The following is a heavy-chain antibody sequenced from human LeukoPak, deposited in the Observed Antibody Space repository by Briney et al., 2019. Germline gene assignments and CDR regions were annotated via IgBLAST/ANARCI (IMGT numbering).Heavy chain of an antibody. J-gene: IGHJ4*02. Sequence: KPSETLSLTCTVSGGSISSGGYYWSWIRQPPGKGLEWIGEINHSGSTNYNPSLKSRVTISVDTSKNQFSLKLSSVTAADTAVYYCARWSVSSSTQLYYFDYWGQGTLVTVSS. CDR2: INHSGST. V-gene: IGHV4-39*07. D-gene: IGHD2-2*01. CDR1: GGSISSGGYY. CDR3: ARWSVSSSTQLYYFDY.